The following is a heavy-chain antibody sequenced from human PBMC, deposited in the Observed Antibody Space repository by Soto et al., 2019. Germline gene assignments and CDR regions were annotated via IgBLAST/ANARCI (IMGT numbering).Heavy chain of an antibody. Sequence: HPQLQESGPGLVKPSETLSLTCNVSGGSVSESGYYWVWIRQSPGKGLEWIGSMFYSGSTYYNPSMKSRATISVDTSFSRNLKSVTAADTAVYYCARRGTAAGIDYWGPGTLVTVSS. J-gene: IGHJ4*02. CDR3: ARRGTAAGIDY. V-gene: IGHV4-39*01. CDR2: MFYSGST. D-gene: IGHD6-13*01. CDR1: GGSVSESGYY.